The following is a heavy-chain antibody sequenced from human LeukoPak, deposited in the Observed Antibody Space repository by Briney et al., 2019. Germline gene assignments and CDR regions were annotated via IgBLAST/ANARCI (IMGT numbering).Heavy chain of an antibody. D-gene: IGHD2-21*02. CDR3: ASNICGCDCYFDY. J-gene: IGHJ4*02. V-gene: IGHV4-59*01. CDR1: GGSISSYY. Sequence: SETLSLACTVSGGSISSYYWSWVRQPPGEGLGWIGYIYYSGTTNYNPPLKSRVTISVDTSKNQFSLKLSSVTAADTAVYYCASNICGCDCYFDYWGQGTLVTVSS. CDR2: IYYSGTT.